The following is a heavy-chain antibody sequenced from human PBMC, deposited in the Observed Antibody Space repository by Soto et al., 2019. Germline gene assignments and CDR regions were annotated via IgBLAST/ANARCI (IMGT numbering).Heavy chain of an antibody. CDR3: ARDSQEEAGLSISFWGPYHYGLDV. Sequence: SETLSLTCTVSGGSVSSGSYYWSWIRQPPGKGLEWIGYIYYSGSTNYNPSLKSRVTISVDTSKNQFSLKLSSVTAADTAVYYCARDSQEEAGLSISFWGPYHYGLDVWGQGTTVPVSS. CDR1: GGSVSSGSYY. CDR2: IYYSGST. D-gene: IGHD6-6*01. V-gene: IGHV4-61*01. J-gene: IGHJ6*02.